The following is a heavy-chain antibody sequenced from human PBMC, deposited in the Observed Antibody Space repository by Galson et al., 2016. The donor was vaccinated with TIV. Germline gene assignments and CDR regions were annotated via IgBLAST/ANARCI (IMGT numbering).Heavy chain of an antibody. D-gene: IGHD5-18*01. CDR1: GFTFGSYA. J-gene: IGHJ4*02. V-gene: IGHV3-23*01. CDR3: AKDRQWIPSTLDH. CDR2: IGGSGGSP. Sequence: SLRLSCAASGFTFGSYAMNWVRQAPGKGLVWVSSIGGSGGSPYYADSVKGRFTISRDSSKNTVFLQMNSLRAEDTAIYYCAKDRQWIPSTLDHWGQGTLVTVSS.